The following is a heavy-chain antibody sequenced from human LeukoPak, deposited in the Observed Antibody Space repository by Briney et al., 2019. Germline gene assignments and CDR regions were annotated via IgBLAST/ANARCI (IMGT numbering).Heavy chain of an antibody. J-gene: IGHJ4*02. CDR2: FDPEDGET. Sequence: VASVKVSCKVSGYTLTELSMHWVRQAPGKGLEWMGGFDPEDGETIYAQKFLGRVTMTEDTSTDTAYMELSSLRSEDTAVYYCAREVAAVAGTEAGYWGQGTLVTVSS. V-gene: IGHV1-24*01. D-gene: IGHD6-19*01. CDR1: GYTLTELS. CDR3: AREVAAVAGTEAGY.